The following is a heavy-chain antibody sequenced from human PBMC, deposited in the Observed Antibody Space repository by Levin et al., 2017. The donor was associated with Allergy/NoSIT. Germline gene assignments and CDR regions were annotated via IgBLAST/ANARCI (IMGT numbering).Heavy chain of an antibody. J-gene: IGHJ4*02. Sequence: ASVKVSCKASGYTFTSYAMNWVRQAPGQGLEWMGWINTNTGNPTYAQGFTGRFVFSLDTSVSTTYLQISSLKAEDTAVYYCARTYCSGGSCYSRSFDYWGQGTLVTVSS. V-gene: IGHV7-4-1*02. CDR1: GYTFTSYA. CDR3: ARTYCSGGSCYSRSFDY. CDR2: INTNTGNP. D-gene: IGHD2-15*01.